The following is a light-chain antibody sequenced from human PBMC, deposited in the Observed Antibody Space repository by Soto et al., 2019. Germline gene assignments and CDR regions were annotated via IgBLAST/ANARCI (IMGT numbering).Light chain of an antibody. J-gene: IGKJ2*01. Sequence: DIQMTQSTSTLSSSVGDRGTITCLASQTISISLAWYQFKPGKAPKLLIFDATTLQTGVPSRFSGSGFGTEFTLPITGLQPDDFATYYCQQNHDYTAVTFGQGTQLEIK. V-gene: IGKV1-5*01. CDR2: DAT. CDR3: QQNHDYTAVT. CDR1: QTISIS.